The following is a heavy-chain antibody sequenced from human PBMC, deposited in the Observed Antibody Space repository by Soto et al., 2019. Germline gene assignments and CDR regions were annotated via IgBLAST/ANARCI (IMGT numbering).Heavy chain of an antibody. CDR2: LGGSGDST. J-gene: IGHJ3*02. V-gene: IGHV3-23*01. Sequence: EVQLLESGGGLVQPGGSLRVSCAASGFTFRSYAMCWVRQAPRKGLEWPSCLGGSGDSTYYADSVKGRFTISRDNSQNAVDLQMNSLRAEDTAVYYCVIRPGHSHGWYAFAIWGQGAMVTVSS. D-gene: IGHD6-19*01. CDR3: VIRPGHSHGWYAFAI. CDR1: GFTFRSYA.